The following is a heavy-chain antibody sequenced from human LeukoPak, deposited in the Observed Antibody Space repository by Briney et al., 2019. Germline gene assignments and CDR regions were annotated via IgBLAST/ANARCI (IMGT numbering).Heavy chain of an antibody. V-gene: IGHV6-1*01. D-gene: IGHD3-22*01. CDR1: GDSVSSNSAA. CDR2: TYYRSKWYN. J-gene: IGHJ4*02. CDR3: ARDYYDSSGYYYVGDY. Sequence: SQTLSLTCAIPGDSVSSNSAAWHWLRQSPSRGLEWLGRTYYRSKWYNDYAVSVKSRITINPDTSKNQFSLQLNSVTPEDTAVYYCARDYYDSSGYYYVGDYWGQGTLVTVSS.